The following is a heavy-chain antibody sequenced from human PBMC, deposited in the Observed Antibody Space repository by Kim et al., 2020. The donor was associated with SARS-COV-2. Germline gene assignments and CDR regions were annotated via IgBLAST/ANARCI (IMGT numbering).Heavy chain of an antibody. CDR2: IYYSGST. V-gene: IGHV4-39*07. J-gene: IGHJ4*02. CDR3: ARDHTIAAAGEGFDY. D-gene: IGHD6-13*01. Sequence: SETLSLTCTVSGGSISSSSYYWGWIRQPPGKGLEWIGSIYYSGSTYYNPSLKSRVTISVDTSKNQFSLKLSSVTAADTAVYYCARDHTIAAAGEGFDYWGQGTLVTVSS. CDR1: GGSISSSSYY.